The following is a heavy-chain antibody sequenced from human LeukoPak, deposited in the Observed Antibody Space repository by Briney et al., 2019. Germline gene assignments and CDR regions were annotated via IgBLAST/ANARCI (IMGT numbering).Heavy chain of an antibody. CDR2: INTNTRNP. D-gene: IGHD2-2*01. Sequence: GASVKLSCKAAGYTFTSYAMNWVRQSPGQGLGWMGWINTNTRNPTYAQGFTGRFVFSLDTSVSTAYLQISSLKAEATAVYYSAKVVVPAARRWSGYYPPYPGDYWGQGTLVTVSS. V-gene: IGHV7-4-1*02. J-gene: IGHJ4*02. CDR3: AKVVVPAARRWSGYYPPYPGDY. CDR1: GYTFTSYA.